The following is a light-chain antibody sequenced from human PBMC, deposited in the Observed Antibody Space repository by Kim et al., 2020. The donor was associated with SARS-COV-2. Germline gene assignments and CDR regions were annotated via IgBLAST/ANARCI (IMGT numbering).Light chain of an antibody. J-gene: IGKJ4*02. Sequence: DIQLTQSPSFLSASVGDTVTITCRASQGISSYLAWYQQKPRQAPKLLIYAASTLQSGVPSRFSGSGSGTEFTTTNSSLQPEDVATFYCNLLNRYPRLTFGGGTKVDIK. CDR1: QGISSY. V-gene: IGKV1-9*01. CDR3: NLLNRYPRLT. CDR2: AAS.